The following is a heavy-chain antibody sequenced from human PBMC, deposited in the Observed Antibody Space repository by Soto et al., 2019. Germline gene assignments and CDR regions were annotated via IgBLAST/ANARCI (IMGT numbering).Heavy chain of an antibody. CDR1: GGTFSSYA. CDR2: IIPIFGTA. J-gene: IGHJ4*02. D-gene: IGHD3-22*01. CDR3: ARGRLNYYDSSGYSPEFDY. V-gene: IGHV1-69*13. Sequence: SVKVSCKASGGTFSSYAISWVREAPGQGLEWMGGIIPIFGTANYAHKFHGRVTVTADESTSTAYMELSTLRSEDTAVYYCARGRLNYYDSSGYSPEFDYWTQGTLVTVSS.